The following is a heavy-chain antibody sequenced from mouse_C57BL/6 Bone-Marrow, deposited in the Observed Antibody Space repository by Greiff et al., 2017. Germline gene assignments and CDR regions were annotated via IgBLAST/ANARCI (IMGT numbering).Heavy chain of an antibody. CDR1: GYTFTSYW. V-gene: IGHV1-55*01. CDR3: ARSGPLGRSFDY. CDR2: IYPTSGRT. J-gene: IGHJ2*01. Sequence: QVQLQQPGAELVKPGASVKMSCKASGYTFTSYWITWVKQRPGQGLEWIGDIYPTSGRTNYNEKFKSKAILTVGTSSNTAYMQLSGLTSEDSAVFYCARSGPLGRSFDYWGQGTTLTVSS. D-gene: IGHD4-1*01.